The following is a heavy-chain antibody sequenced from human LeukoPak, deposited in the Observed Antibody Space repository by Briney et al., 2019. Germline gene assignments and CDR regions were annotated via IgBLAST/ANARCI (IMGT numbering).Heavy chain of an antibody. CDR1: GGTFSNYA. CDR3: AQTNYGSGSWDY. J-gene: IGHJ4*02. V-gene: IGHV1-69*13. Sequence: SVKVSCKASGGTFSNYAISWVRQAPGQGLEWMGGIIPIFGTANYAQKFQGRVTITADESTSTAYMELSSLRSEDTAVYYCAQTNYGSGSWDYWGQGTLVTVSS. CDR2: IIPIFGTA. D-gene: IGHD3-10*01.